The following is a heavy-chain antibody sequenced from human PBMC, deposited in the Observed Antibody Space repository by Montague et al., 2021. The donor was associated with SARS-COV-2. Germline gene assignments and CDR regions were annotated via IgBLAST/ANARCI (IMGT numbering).Heavy chain of an antibody. CDR1: SGSISTGHH. CDR2: IYYSGST. Sequence: TLSLTCSVSSGSISTGHHWSWIRQHPMKGLEWIGYIYYSGSTYYNPSFKGRVTISIDTAKNQFSLELTSMTAADTAVYYCARDLGQWFGELWGHGLDVWGQGTTVIVSS. CDR3: ARDLGQWFGELWGHGLDV. V-gene: IGHV4-31*03. J-gene: IGHJ6*02. D-gene: IGHD3-10*01.